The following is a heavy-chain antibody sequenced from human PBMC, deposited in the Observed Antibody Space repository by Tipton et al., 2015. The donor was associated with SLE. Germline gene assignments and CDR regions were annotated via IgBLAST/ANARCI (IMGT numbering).Heavy chain of an antibody. CDR1: GFTFRNYG. V-gene: IGHV3-33*01. Sequence: SLRLSCAASGFTFRNYGMHWVRQAPGKGLEWVALIWYDGSNKYYADSVKGRFTISRDNSKNTLYLQMNSLRAEDTAVYYCARGGWRRITMVRGVFPHFDYWGQGTLVTVSS. D-gene: IGHD3-10*01. CDR3: ARGGWRRITMVRGVFPHFDY. J-gene: IGHJ4*02. CDR2: IWYDGSNK.